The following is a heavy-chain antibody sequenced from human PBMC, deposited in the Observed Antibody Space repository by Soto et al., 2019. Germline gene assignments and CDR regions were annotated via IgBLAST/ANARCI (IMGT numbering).Heavy chain of an antibody. V-gene: IGHV1-18*01. CDR2: ISAYNGNT. Sequence: GASVKVSCKASGYTFTSYGISWVRQAPGQGLEWMGWISAYNGNTNYAQKLQGRVTMTTDTSTSTAYMELRSLRSDDTAVYYCARDRIAAALTGPDWFDPWGQGTLVTVSS. J-gene: IGHJ5*02. D-gene: IGHD6-13*01. CDR1: GYTFTSYG. CDR3: ARDRIAAALTGPDWFDP.